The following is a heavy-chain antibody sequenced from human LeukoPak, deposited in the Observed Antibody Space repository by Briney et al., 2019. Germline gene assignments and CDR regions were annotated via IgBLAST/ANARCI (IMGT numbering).Heavy chain of an antibody. CDR1: GFSLSSYA. V-gene: IGHV3-23*01. CDR2: IIGSGGST. D-gene: IGHD5-24*01. J-gene: IGHJ4*02. CDR3: AKDPTERWSDY. Sequence: GGALRLSCADSGFSLSSYALSWVRQAPATGLGWWTAIIGSGGSTYYADSVKGRFTISRDTSKNTLYLQMSSLRAEDTAVYYCAKDPTERWSDYWGQGTLVTVSS.